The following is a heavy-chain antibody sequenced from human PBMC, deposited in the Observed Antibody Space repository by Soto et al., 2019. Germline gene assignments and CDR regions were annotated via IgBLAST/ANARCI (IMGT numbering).Heavy chain of an antibody. J-gene: IGHJ5*02. CDR2: ITFRGVT. CDR3: ARKLEASVRHVEWFSYKWFDP. CDR1: GDSLSGYA. Sequence: SDTLSLTCDVHGDSLSGYAWSWIRQPPGKGLEWIGEITFRGVTNYHPSLKSRVSMSVDTSKNRISLNVSSVTAADTALYFCARKLEASVRHVEWFSYKWFDPWGPGTLVTSPQ. D-gene: IGHD3-9*01. V-gene: IGHV4-34*01.